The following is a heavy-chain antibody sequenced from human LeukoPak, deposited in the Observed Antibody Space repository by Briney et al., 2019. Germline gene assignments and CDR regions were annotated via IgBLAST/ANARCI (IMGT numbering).Heavy chain of an antibody. CDR3: ASTYGGNWGFDY. V-gene: IGHV3-9*01. D-gene: IGHD4-23*01. CDR1: GFTFDDYA. Sequence: PGRSLRLSCAASGFTFDDYAMHWVRQAPGKGLEWVSGISWNSGSIGYADSVKGRFTISRDNSKNTLYLQMNSLRAEDTAVYYCASTYGGNWGFDYWGQGTLVTVSS. J-gene: IGHJ4*02. CDR2: ISWNSGSI.